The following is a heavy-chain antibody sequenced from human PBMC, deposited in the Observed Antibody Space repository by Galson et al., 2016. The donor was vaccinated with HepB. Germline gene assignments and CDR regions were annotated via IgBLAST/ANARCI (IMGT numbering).Heavy chain of an antibody. D-gene: IGHD3-22*01. J-gene: IGHJ4*02. CDR1: GFSFNNYA. CDR3: AKEDSMIVVGGFDY. Sequence: SLRLSCAAPGFSFNNYAMSWVRQAPGKGLEWVSGISGSGGSTYSADSVKGRFTISRDNSKNTLYLQMNSLRAEDTAVYYCAKEDSMIVVGGFDYWGQGTLVTVSS. V-gene: IGHV3-23*01. CDR2: ISGSGGST.